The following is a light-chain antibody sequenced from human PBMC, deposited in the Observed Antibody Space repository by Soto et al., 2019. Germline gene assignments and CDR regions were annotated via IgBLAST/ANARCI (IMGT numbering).Light chain of an antibody. J-gene: IGKJ3*01. CDR1: QSVSISY. V-gene: IGKV3-20*01. CDR3: QQYGSSPFT. Sequence: SVLTQSPGTLSMSPGERATLSCRASQSVSISYSAWYQQKPGQAPRLLIYVASSRATGIPDMFSGSGSGTDFTLTISRLDPADFTVYYCQQYGSSPFTFGPGTKVDIK. CDR2: VAS.